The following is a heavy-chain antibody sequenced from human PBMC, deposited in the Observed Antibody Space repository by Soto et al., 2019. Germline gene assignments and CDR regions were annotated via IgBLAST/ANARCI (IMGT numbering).Heavy chain of an antibody. CDR2: ISYDGSNK. Sequence: QVQLVESGGGVVQPGRSLRLSCAASGFTFSSYAMHWVRQAPGKGLEWVAVISYDGSNKYYADSVKGRFTISRDNSKNTLYLQMNSLRAEDTAVYYCAREGTIFGESPPDYWGQGNLVTVSS. V-gene: IGHV3-30-3*01. CDR1: GFTFSSYA. J-gene: IGHJ4*02. CDR3: AREGTIFGESPPDY. D-gene: IGHD3-3*01.